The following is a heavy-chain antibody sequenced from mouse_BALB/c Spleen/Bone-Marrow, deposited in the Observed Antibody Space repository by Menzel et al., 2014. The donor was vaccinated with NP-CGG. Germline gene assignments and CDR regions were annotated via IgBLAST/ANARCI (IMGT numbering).Heavy chain of an antibody. CDR3: TRDHYYYGSSYWYFDV. Sequence: QVQLQQSGAELVKPGASVKLSCKASGYTFTSYYMCWVKQRPGQGLEWIGGINPSNGGTNFNEKFKSKATLTVDKSSSTAYMQLSSLTSEDSAVYYCTRDHYYYGSSYWYFDVWGAGTTVTVSS. CDR2: INPSNGGT. J-gene: IGHJ1*01. D-gene: IGHD1-1*01. V-gene: IGHV1S81*02. CDR1: GYTFTSYY.